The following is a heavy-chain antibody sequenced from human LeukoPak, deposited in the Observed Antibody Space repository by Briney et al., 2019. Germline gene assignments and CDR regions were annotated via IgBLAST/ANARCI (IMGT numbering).Heavy chain of an antibody. CDR1: GFTVDDYA. CDR2: ISWDSGSI. V-gene: IGHV3-9*01. CDR3: AKPLREDYDILAGTVFDY. J-gene: IGHJ4*02. Sequence: PGMSLRLSCAASGFTVDDYAMHWVRQAPGKGLEWVSGISWDSGSIGYEDSVKGRFTISRDNAKNSLYLQMNSLRAEDTALYYCAKPLREDYDILAGTVFDYWGQGPLVTASS. D-gene: IGHD3-9*01.